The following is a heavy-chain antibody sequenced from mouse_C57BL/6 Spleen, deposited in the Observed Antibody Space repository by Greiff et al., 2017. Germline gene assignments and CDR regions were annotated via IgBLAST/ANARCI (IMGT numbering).Heavy chain of an antibody. D-gene: IGHD1-1*01. CDR1: GYTFTSYW. Sequence: QVQLQQPGAELVKPGASVKMSCKASGYTFTSYWITWVKQRPGQGLEWLGDIYPGSGSTNYNEKFKSKATLTVDTSSSTAYLQLSSLTSEDSAVYYCAREYYGSRYFDVWGTGTTVTVSS. CDR2: IYPGSGST. CDR3: AREYYGSRYFDV. V-gene: IGHV1-55*01. J-gene: IGHJ1*03.